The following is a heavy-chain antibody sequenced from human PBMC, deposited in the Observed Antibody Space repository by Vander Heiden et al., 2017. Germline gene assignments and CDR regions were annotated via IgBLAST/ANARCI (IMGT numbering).Heavy chain of an antibody. D-gene: IGHD3-10*01. V-gene: IGHV3-15*01. CDR3: TRPYGADHYFDY. CDR1: AFLFSSAW. J-gene: IGHJ4*02. CDR2: IKSKADGGTT. Sequence: EVQLVESGGGLVKPVGSPRLPSTASAFLFSSAWMSGVRQAPGKGLEWVGRIKSKADGGTTDYAAPVKDRFTIFRDDSKNTLYLQMNSLKTDDTAFYYCTRPYGADHYFDYWGQGALVTVSS.